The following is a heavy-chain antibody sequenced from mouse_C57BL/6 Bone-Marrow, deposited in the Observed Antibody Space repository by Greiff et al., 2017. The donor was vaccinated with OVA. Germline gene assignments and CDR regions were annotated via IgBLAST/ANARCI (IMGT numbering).Heavy chain of an antibody. J-gene: IGHJ3*01. D-gene: IGHD1-2*01. Sequence: VQLQQPGAELVMPGASVKLSCKASGYTFTSYWMHWVKQRPGQGLEWIGEIDPSDSYTNYNQKFKGKSTLTVDKSSSTAYMQLSSLTSEDSAVCYSANDDNGDGGAWFAYWGQGTLVTVSA. CDR2: IDPSDSYT. CDR3: ANDDNGDGGAWFAY. V-gene: IGHV1-69*01. CDR1: GYTFTSYW.